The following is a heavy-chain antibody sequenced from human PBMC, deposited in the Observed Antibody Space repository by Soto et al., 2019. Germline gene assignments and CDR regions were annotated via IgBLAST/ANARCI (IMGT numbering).Heavy chain of an antibody. CDR1: GYTFTSYG. CDR3: ARIIDIVLVPAAMGGDY. J-gene: IGHJ4*02. Sequence: ASVKVSCKASGYTFTSYGISWVRQAPGQGLEWMGWISAYNGNTNYAQKLQGRVTMTTDTSTSTAYMELRSLRSDDTAVYYCARIIDIVLVPAAMGGDYGGQGTLVTVSS. V-gene: IGHV1-18*01. CDR2: ISAYNGNT. D-gene: IGHD2-2*01.